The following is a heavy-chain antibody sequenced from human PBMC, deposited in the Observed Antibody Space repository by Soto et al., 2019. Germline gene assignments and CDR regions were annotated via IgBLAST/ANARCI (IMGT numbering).Heavy chain of an antibody. D-gene: IGHD3-9*01. Sequence: PSETLSLTCAVSGYSITSSGYYWGWIRQPPGKGLEWIGSIYYNGTTYYNPSLSSRVTISVDTSRKELSLKMNSATAADSAVYFCARLEGLATISYYFDFWGPGALVTVSS. V-gene: IGHV4-39*01. CDR3: ARLEGLATISYYFDF. CDR1: GYSITSSGYY. CDR2: IYYNGTT. J-gene: IGHJ4*02.